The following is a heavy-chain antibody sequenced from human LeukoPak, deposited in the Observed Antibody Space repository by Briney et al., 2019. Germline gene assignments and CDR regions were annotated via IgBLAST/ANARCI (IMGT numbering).Heavy chain of an antibody. CDR1: GGSISRYY. CDR2: IYYSGST. Sequence: SETLSLTCTVSGGSISRYYWSWIRQPPGKGLEWIGYIYYSGSTNYNPSLKSRVTISVDTSKNQFSLKLSSVTAADTAVYYCAKAGGSGWFPAHFDYWGQGTLVTVSS. V-gene: IGHV4-59*08. CDR3: AKAGGSGWFPAHFDY. J-gene: IGHJ4*02. D-gene: IGHD6-19*01.